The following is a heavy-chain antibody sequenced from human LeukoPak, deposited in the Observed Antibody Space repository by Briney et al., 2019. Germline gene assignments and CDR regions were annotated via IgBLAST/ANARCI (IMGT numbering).Heavy chain of an antibody. CDR2: IKSKTDGGTT. CDR1: GFTFSNAW. V-gene: IGHV3-15*01. D-gene: IGHD6-19*01. Sequence: GGSLRLSCAASGFTFSNAWMSWVCQAPGKGLEWVGRIKSKTDGGTTDYAAPVKGRFTISRDDSKNTLYLQMNSLKTEDTAVYYCTTDYSSGWYSPPSIDYWGQGTLVTVSS. J-gene: IGHJ4*02. CDR3: TTDYSSGWYSPPSIDY.